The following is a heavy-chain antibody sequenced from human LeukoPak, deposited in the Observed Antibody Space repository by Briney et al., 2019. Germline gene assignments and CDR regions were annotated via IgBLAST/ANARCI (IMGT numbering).Heavy chain of an antibody. J-gene: IGHJ6*02. CDR1: GYTFTSYA. V-gene: IGHV1-3*01. D-gene: IGHD3-3*01. Sequence: ASVKVSCKASGYTFTSYAMHWMRQAPGQRLEWMGWINAGNGNTKYSQKFQGRVTITRDTSASTAYMELSSLRSEDTAVYYCARDDDFWSGYHLYGMDVWGQGTTVTVSS. CDR2: INAGNGNT. CDR3: ARDDDFWSGYHLYGMDV.